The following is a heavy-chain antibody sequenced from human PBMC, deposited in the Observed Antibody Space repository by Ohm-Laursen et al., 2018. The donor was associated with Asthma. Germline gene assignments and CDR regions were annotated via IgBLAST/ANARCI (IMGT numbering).Heavy chain of an antibody. J-gene: IGHJ4*02. D-gene: IGHD6-13*01. V-gene: IGHV4-61*01. CDR1: GGSVSSGSYY. CDR2: IYYSGST. Sequence: TLSLTCAVSGGSVSSGSYYWSWIRQPPGKGLEWIGYIYYSGSTNYNPSLKSRVTISVDTSKNQFSLKLSSVTAADTAVYYCARVVAAAGKIFDYWGQGTLVTVSS. CDR3: ARVVAAAGKIFDY.